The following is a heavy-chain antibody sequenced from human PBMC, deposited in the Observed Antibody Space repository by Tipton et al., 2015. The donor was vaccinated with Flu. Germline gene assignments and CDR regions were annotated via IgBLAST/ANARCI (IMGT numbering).Heavy chain of an antibody. CDR1: GVSISSGDY. V-gene: IGHV4-31*03. J-gene: IGHJ5*02. CDR2: IYYSGST. D-gene: IGHD2/OR15-2a*01. Sequence: TLSLTCTVSGVSISSGDYWSWIRQHPEKGLEWIGYIYYSGSTHYNPSLKSRTIISVDTSKNQFSLNLSSVTAADTAVYYCARSSTAGGPLRPWGQGTLVTVSS. CDR3: ARSSTAGGPLRP.